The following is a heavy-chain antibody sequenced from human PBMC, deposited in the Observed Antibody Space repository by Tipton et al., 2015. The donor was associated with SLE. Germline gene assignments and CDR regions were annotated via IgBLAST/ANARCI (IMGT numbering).Heavy chain of an antibody. CDR1: GASISSGSNY. CDR3: ARTLSNFCDP. J-gene: IGHJ5*02. V-gene: IGHV4-31*03. D-gene: IGHD3-3*02. Sequence: TLSLTCTVSGASISSGSNYWTWIRQHPGKGLEWIGHISNSGSTYYTPSLKSRVTISVDTSKSHFSLKLSSATAADTAVYYCARTLSNFCDPWAQGTLITVSS. CDR2: ISNSGST.